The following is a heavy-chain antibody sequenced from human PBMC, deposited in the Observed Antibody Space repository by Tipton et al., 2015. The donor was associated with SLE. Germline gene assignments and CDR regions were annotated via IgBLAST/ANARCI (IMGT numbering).Heavy chain of an antibody. CDR3: ARDPLSRGPDY. CDR1: GGSISSHY. CDR2: INHSGST. J-gene: IGHJ4*02. V-gene: IGHV4-34*01. Sequence: TLSLTCTVSGGSISSHYWSWIRQPPGKGLEWIGEINHSGSTNYNPSLKSRVTISVDTSKNQFSLKLSSVTAADTAVYYCARDPLSRGPDYWGQGTLVTVSS. D-gene: IGHD2-15*01.